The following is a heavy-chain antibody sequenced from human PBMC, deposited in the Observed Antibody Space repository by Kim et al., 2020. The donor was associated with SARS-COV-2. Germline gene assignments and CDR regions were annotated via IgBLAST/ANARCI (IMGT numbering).Heavy chain of an antibody. Sequence: SVKGRFTISRDNSKNTLFLQMNSLRSEDTAVYYCAKDVSGGRSHYYGMDVWGQGTTVIVSS. J-gene: IGHJ6*02. D-gene: IGHD1-26*01. V-gene: IGHV3-30*02. CDR3: AKDVSGGRSHYYGMDV.